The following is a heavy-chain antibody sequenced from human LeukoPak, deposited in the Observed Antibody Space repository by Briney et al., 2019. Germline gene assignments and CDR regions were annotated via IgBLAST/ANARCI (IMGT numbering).Heavy chain of an antibody. V-gene: IGHV4-59*11. CDR2: IYHTGST. CDR1: GGSLSSHY. Sequence: PSETLSLTCNVSGGSLSSHYLSWVRQSPEKGLEWIGQIYHTGSTHYNPSLRSRFAISVDTSKNKLFLNVKSVTAADTAVYYCAREGRWGMKYYFDFWGQGTLVIVSS. J-gene: IGHJ4*02. CDR3: AREGRWGMKYYFDF. D-gene: IGHD4-23*01.